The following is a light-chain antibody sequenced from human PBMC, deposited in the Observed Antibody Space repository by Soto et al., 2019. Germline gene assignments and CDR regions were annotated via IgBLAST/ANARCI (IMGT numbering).Light chain of an antibody. J-gene: IGLJ1*01. CDR1: SSDIGAYDY. CDR3: SSYTSSSTPYV. CDR2: DVT. Sequence: QSVLTQPASVSGSPGQSITISCTGSSSDIGAYDYVSWYQQRPVKAPKLMIFDVTNRPSGVSDRFSGSKSGNTASLTISGLQTDDEADYYCSSYTSSSTPYVFGTGTQVTVL. V-gene: IGLV2-14*01.